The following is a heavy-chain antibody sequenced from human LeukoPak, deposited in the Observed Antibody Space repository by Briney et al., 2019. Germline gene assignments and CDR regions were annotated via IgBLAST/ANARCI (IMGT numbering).Heavy chain of an antibody. Sequence: PGGSLRLSCAASGFTFSSYAMSWVRQAPGKGLEWVSAISGSGGSTYYADSVKGRFTISRDNSKNTLYLQMNSLRAEVTAVYYCAKFVPGGPAGHWFDPWGQGTLVTVSS. J-gene: IGHJ5*02. D-gene: IGHD1-26*01. CDR2: ISGSGGST. CDR3: AKFVPGGPAGHWFDP. V-gene: IGHV3-23*01. CDR1: GFTFSSYA.